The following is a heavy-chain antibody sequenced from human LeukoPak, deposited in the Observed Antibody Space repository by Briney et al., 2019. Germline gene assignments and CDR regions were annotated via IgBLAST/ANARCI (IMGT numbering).Heavy chain of an antibody. J-gene: IGHJ4*02. CDR1: GFTFTSYA. CDR3: AKSMTTHFLEWPTIDY. D-gene: IGHD3-3*01. V-gene: IGHV3-23*01. CDR2: ISGSGGST. Sequence: PGGSLRLSCAASGFTFTSYAMTWVRQAPGKGLEWVSAISGSGGSTYYADCVKGRFTISRDNSKNTLYLQMNSLRAEDTAVYYCAKSMTTHFLEWPTIDYWGQGTLVTVSS.